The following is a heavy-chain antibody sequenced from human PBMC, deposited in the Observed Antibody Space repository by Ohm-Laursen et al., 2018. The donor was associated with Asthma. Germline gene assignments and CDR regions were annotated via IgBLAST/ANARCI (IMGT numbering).Heavy chain of an antibody. V-gene: IGHV3-30*04. CDR2: ISFDGNSQ. J-gene: IGHJ3*01. Sequence: SLRLSCAASRFNFNRYALHWARQAPGKGLEWLALISFDGNSQYYADSVKGRFTISRDNSKNTLYLQMNSLRGEDTAVYSCAKDFRDAFDVWGQGTMVTVSS. CDR3: AKDFRDAFDV. CDR1: RFNFNRYA.